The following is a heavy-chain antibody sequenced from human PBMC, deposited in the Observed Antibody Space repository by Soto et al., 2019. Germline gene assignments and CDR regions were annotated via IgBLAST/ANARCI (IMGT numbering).Heavy chain of an antibody. CDR3: AREEHCYGSGSYSY. J-gene: IGHJ4*02. CDR1: GYTFTSYY. Sequence: QVQLVQSGAEVKKPGASVKVSCKASGYTFTSYYMHWVRQAPGQGLEWMGIINPSGGSTSYAQKCQGRVTMTRDKSTGTVYMERSSLGSEDTAVYYCAREEHCYGSGSYSYWGQGTLVTVSS. D-gene: IGHD3-10*01. CDR2: INPSGGST. V-gene: IGHV1-46*03.